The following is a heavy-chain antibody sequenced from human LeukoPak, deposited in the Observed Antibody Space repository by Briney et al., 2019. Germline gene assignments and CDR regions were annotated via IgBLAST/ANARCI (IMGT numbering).Heavy chain of an antibody. J-gene: IGHJ4*02. CDR2: INQDGSEK. V-gene: IGHV3-7*05. Sequence: PGGSLRLSCAPFGFTFSDHYMYWVRQAPGKGLECVATINQDGSEKEYLDSVNGRFTISRDNAKNSVYLQMNSLRAEDTAVYYCARWAYWGPGTLVSVSS. CDR3: ARWAY. CDR1: GFTFSDHY.